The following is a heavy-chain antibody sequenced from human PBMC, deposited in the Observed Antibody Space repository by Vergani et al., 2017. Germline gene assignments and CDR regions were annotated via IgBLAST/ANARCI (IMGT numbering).Heavy chain of an antibody. D-gene: IGHD3-10*01. CDR1: GFTFSSYA. CDR3: AKEGGELLWFGEVFYSPKRPQDAVDI. J-gene: IGHJ3*02. V-gene: IGHV3-23*04. Sequence: VQLVESGGGLVQPGGSLRLSCAASGFTFSSYAMSWVRQAPGKGLEWVSAIRGSGGSTYYADSVTGRFPLSRDNSKTTLYLQMNRLRAEDTAVYYCAKEGGELLWFGEVFYSPKRPQDAVDIWGQGTMGTVAS. CDR2: IRGSGGST.